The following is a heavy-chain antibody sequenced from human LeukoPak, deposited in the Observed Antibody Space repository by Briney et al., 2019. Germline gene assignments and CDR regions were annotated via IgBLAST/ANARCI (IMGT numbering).Heavy chain of an antibody. J-gene: IGHJ4*02. CDR3: ARDLRGYSGLRFAY. V-gene: IGHV1-69*04. CDR2: IIPILGIA. CDR1: GGTFSSYT. D-gene: IGHD5-12*01. Sequence: GASVKVSCKACGGTFSSYTISWVRQAPGQGLEWMGRIIPILGIANYAQKFQGRVTITADKSTSTAYMELSSLRSEDTAVYYCARDLRGYSGLRFAYWGQGTLVTVSS.